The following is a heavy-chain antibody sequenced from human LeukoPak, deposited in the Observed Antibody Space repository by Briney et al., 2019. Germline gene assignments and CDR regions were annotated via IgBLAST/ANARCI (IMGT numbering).Heavy chain of an antibody. V-gene: IGHV3-66*01. J-gene: IGHJ5*02. D-gene: IGHD6-19*01. CDR2: IYSGGST. Sequence: GGSLRLSCAASGFTVSSNYMSWVRQAPGKGLEWVSVIYSGGSTYYADSVKGRFTISRDNSKNTLYLQMNSLRAEDTAVYYCAREGRGAVAGPNWFDPWGQGTLVTVSS. CDR3: AREGRGAVAGPNWFDP. CDR1: GFTVSSNY.